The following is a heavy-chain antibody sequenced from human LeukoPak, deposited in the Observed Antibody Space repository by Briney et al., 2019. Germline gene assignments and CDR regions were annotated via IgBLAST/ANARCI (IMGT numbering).Heavy chain of an antibody. CDR1: GYTFTSYG. CDR3: ARASASTVTSP. CDR2: ISTYNGNT. J-gene: IGHJ5*02. V-gene: IGHV1-18*01. D-gene: IGHD4-17*01. Sequence: GASVKVSFKASGYTFTSYGISWVRQAPGQGLEWMGWISTYNGNTNYAQNLQGRVTMTTDTSTNTAYMELRSLRSDDTAVYYCARASASTVTSPWGQGTLVTVSS.